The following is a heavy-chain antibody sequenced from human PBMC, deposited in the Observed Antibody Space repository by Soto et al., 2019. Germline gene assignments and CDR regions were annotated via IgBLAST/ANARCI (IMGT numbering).Heavy chain of an antibody. CDR2: ISGYNGNT. CDR3: ARDKVEMATIFDY. D-gene: IGHD5-12*01. CDR1: GYTFTSHG. V-gene: IGHV1-18*04. Sequence: GASVKVSCKASGYTFTSHGISWLRQAPGQGLGWMGWISGYNGNTKYAQKIQGRVTMTTDTSTSTAYMELRSLRSDDTAVYYCARDKVEMATIFDYWGQGTLVTVSS. J-gene: IGHJ4*02.